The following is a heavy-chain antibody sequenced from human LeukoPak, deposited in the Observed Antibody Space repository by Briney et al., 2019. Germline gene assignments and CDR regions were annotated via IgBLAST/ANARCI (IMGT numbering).Heavy chain of an antibody. CDR3: VGGLWGYYGSGTIYYYGMDV. D-gene: IGHD3-10*01. CDR2: IYNSGST. CDR1: GGSISSYY. J-gene: IGHJ6*02. Sequence: SETLSLTCTVSGGSISSYYWSWIRQPPGKGLEWIGYIYNSGSTNYNPSLKSRVTISVDTSKNQFSLKLSSVSAADTAVYYCVGGLWGYYGSGTIYYYGMDVWGQGTTVTVSS. V-gene: IGHV4-59*01.